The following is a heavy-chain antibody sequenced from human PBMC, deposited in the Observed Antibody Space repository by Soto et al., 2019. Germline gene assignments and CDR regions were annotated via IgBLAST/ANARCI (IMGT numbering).Heavy chain of an antibody. J-gene: IGHJ6*02. Sequence: SQTLSLTCAISGDSVSSNSAAWTWIRQSPSRGLEWLGRTYYRSKWYNDYAVSVKSRITINPDTSKNQFSLQLNSVTPEDTAVYYCARARIKKMGIAVAGTMGMDVWGQGTTVTVSS. CDR1: GDSVSSNSAA. D-gene: IGHD6-19*01. CDR3: ARARIKKMGIAVAGTMGMDV. V-gene: IGHV6-1*01. CDR2: TYYRSKWYN.